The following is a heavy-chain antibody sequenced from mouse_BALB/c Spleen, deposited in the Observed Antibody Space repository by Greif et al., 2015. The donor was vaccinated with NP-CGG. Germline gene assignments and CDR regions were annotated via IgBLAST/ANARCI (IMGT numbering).Heavy chain of an antibody. Sequence: VHLVESGPGLVQPSQSRSITCTVSGFSLTSYGVHWVRQSPGKGLEWLGVIWRGGSTDYNAAFMSRLSITKDNSKSXVFFKMNSLQADDTAIYYCAKNYGNYAMDYWGQGTSVTVSS. CDR2: IWRGGST. V-gene: IGHV2-5*01. J-gene: IGHJ4*01. CDR1: GFSLTSYG. D-gene: IGHD2-1*01. CDR3: AKNYGNYAMDY.